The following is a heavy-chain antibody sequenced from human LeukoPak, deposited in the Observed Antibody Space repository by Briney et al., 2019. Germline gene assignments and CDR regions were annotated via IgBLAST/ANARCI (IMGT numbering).Heavy chain of an antibody. CDR3: AKVWVTPGKNYFDS. D-gene: IGHD2-21*02. Sequence: PGGSLRLSCAASGFTFSTYAMTWVRQAPGKGLEWVSGISGSGGSTYYVDSVKGRFTISRDNSKNMLYLQMSSLRAEDTAVYYCAKVWVTPGKNYFDSWGQGTLVTVSS. CDR2: ISGSGGST. J-gene: IGHJ4*02. V-gene: IGHV3-23*01. CDR1: GFTFSTYA.